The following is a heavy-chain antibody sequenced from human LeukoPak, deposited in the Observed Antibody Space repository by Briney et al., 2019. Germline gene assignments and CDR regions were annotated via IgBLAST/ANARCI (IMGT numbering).Heavy chain of an antibody. D-gene: IGHD2-8*01. J-gene: IGHJ4*02. CDR2: IRYDGSNK. CDR1: GFTFSSYG. Sequence: GGSLRLSCAASGFTFSSYGMHWVRQAPGKGLEWVAFIRYDGSNKYYADSVKGRFTISRDNSKNTLYLQMNSLRAEDTAVYYCAKRACTSGVCHLDYWGQGTLVTVSS. V-gene: IGHV3-30*02. CDR3: AKRACTSGVCHLDY.